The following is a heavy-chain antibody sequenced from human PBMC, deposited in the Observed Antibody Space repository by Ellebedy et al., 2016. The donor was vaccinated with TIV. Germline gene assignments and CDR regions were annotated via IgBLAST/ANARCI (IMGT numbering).Heavy chain of an antibody. CDR1: GGSISSYY. CDR3: ERVRRDYGDFFEN. V-gene: IGHV4-59*01. CDR2: IYYSGIT. Sequence: SETLSLTCSVSGGSISSYYWSWIRQPPGKGLEWIGYIYYSGITNYNPSLKSRVTISVDTSKNRFSLKLTSVTAADTAVYYCERVRRDYGDFFENWGQGTLVTVSS. J-gene: IGHJ4*02. D-gene: IGHD4-17*01.